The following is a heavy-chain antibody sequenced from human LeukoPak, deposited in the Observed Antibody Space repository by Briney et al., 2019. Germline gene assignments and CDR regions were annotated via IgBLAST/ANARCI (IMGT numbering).Heavy chain of an antibody. V-gene: IGHV3-33*06. CDR2: IWYDGSNK. D-gene: IGHD1-20*01. CDR1: GFTFNAYA. Sequence: PGGSLRLSCAASGFTFNAYAIHWVRQAPGQGLEWVAVIWYDGSNKYYADSVKGRFTISRDNSKNTLYLQMDSLRAEDTAVYYCAKDRLTGTPYYFDYWGQGTLLTVSS. CDR3: AKDRLTGTPYYFDY. J-gene: IGHJ4*02.